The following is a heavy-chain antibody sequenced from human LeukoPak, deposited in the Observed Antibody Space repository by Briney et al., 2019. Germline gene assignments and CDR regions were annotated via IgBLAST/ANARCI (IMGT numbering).Heavy chain of an antibody. CDR3: ARAWSRGYAYGTDAFDI. Sequence: GESLKISCAASGFTFSDYYMSWIRQAPGRVLEWVSYISSSSSYTNYADSVKGRFTISRDNAKNSLYLQMNSLRGEDTAVYYCARAWSRGYAYGTDAFDIWGQGTMVTVSS. CDR1: GFTFSDYY. J-gene: IGHJ3*02. V-gene: IGHV3-11*06. CDR2: ISSSSSYT. D-gene: IGHD5-18*01.